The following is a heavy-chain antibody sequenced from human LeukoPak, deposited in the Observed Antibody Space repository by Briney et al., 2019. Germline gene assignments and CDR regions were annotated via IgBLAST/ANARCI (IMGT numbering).Heavy chain of an antibody. J-gene: IGHJ4*02. V-gene: IGHV4-39*07. CDR1: GGSISSSSYY. CDR3: AREFYSYFDY. CDR2: IYYSGST. D-gene: IGHD2-21*01. Sequence: PSETLSLTCTVSGGSISSSSYYWGWIRQPPGKGLEWIGSIYYSGSTYYNPSLKSRVTISVDTSKNQFSLKLSSVTAADTAVYYCAREFYSYFDYWGQGTLVTVSS.